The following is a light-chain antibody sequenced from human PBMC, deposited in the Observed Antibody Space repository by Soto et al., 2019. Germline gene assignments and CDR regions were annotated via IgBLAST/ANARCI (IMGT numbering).Light chain of an antibody. Sequence: IQLTQSPSSLSASVGDRFTITCRASQDIAIYLAWYQQKPGEAPKLLIYAASTLYGGVPSRFSGSGSGTEFTLTISSLQPEDFATYYCLQHNSYPFGQGTRLEIK. CDR3: LQHNSYP. V-gene: IGKV1-9*01. J-gene: IGKJ5*01. CDR2: AAS. CDR1: QDIAIY.